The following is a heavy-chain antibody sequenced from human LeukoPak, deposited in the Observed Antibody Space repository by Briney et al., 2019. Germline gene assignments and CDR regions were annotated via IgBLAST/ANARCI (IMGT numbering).Heavy chain of an antibody. CDR2: IYTSGST. V-gene: IGHV4-4*09. D-gene: IGHD2-2*01. CDR1: GGSNSSYY. CDR3: ARGVASCYWRNCRSDAFDI. J-gene: IGHJ3*02. Sequence: SETLSLTCTVSGGSNSSYYWSWIRQPPGKGLEWIGYIYTSGSTNYNPSLKSRVTISVDTSKNQFSLKLSSVTAADTAVYYCARGVASCYWRNCRSDAFDIWGQGTMVTVSS.